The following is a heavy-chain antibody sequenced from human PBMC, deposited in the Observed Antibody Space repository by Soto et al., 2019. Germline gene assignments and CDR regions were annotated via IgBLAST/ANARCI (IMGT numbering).Heavy chain of an antibody. V-gene: IGHV3-15*01. CDR1: GFIFTNAW. J-gene: IGHJ6*03. D-gene: IGHD2-15*01. Sequence: GGSLRLSCAASGFIFTNAWMSWVRQAPGKGLEWVGRIKSKSDGGTTDYAEPVKGRFTISRDDSKNMLYLQMNSLKTEDTAVYYCTTDYCSGGSCYSGYYFMDVGGKGTTVTVSS. CDR3: TTDYCSGGSCYSGYYFMDV. CDR2: IKSKSDGGTT.